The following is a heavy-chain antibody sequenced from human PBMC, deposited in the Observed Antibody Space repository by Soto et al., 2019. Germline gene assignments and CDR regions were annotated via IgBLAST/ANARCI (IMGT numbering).Heavy chain of an antibody. CDR3: AYVVGVDAKDERFDFDI. CDR1: GGTFSSYT. CDR2: IIPILGIA. D-gene: IGHD2-15*01. Sequence: ASVKVSCKASGGTFSSYTISWVRQAPGQGLEWMGRIIPILGIANYAQKFQGRVTITADKSTSTAYMELSSLRSEDTAVYYCAYVVGVDAKDERFDFDIWGQGTMVTVSS. V-gene: IGHV1-69*02. J-gene: IGHJ3*02.